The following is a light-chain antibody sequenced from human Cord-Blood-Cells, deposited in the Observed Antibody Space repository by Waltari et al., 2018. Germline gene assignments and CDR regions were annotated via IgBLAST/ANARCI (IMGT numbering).Light chain of an antibody. CDR1: QSIGSD. V-gene: IGKV1-39*01. CDR3: HKRSRTPPLT. Sequence: DIQITQTPSSLSASVGDSVPITCLASQSIGSDLNRDKQKPGKAPKLLIYAASSLQSGAPSRFSCSWSGTAGTLTISSLQPEGIAADSTHKRSRTPPLTSGHGTRLEI. J-gene: IGKJ5*01. CDR2: AAS.